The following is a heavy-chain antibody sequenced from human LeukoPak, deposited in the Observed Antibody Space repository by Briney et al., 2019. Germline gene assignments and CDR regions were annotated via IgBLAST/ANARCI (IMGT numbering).Heavy chain of an antibody. J-gene: IGHJ5*01. CDR3: ARGYRYSFDF. D-gene: IGHD5-18*01. Sequence: QPGGSLRLSCAASGFTASNNFMTWVRQAPGEGLEWVSVIYASGNTYYADSVKGRFTISRDNSKNTLYLQMNSLGAEDTALYYCARGYRYSFDFWGQGTLVTVSS. CDR2: IYASGNT. V-gene: IGHV3-53*01. CDR1: GFTASNNF.